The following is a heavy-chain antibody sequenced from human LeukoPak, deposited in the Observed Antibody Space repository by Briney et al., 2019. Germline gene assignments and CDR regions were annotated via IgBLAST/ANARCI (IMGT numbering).Heavy chain of an antibody. CDR3: ARADRFLEWLSPQPH. V-gene: IGHV1-18*01. Sequence: ASVKVSCKASGYTFTSYGISWVRQAPGQGLEWMGWISAYNGNTNYAQKLQGRVTMTTDTSTSTAYMELRSLRSDDTAVYYCARADRFLEWLSPQPHWGQGTLVTVSS. CDR2: ISAYNGNT. J-gene: IGHJ4*02. D-gene: IGHD3-3*01. CDR1: GYTFTSYG.